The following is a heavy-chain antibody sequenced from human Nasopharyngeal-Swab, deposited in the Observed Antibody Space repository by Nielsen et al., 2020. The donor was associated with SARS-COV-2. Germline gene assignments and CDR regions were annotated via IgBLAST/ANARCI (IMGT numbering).Heavy chain of an antibody. CDR1: GFTSSSYS. J-gene: IGHJ4*02. D-gene: IGHD3-16*02. Sequence: GESLKISCAASGFTSSSYSMNWVRQAPGKGLEWVSYISSSSSTIYYADSVKGRFTISRDNAKNSLYLQMNSLRAEDTAVYYCARGSPGDYVWGSYRWGYFDYWGQGTLVTVSS. CDR3: ARGSPGDYVWGSYRWGYFDY. CDR2: ISSSSSTI. V-gene: IGHV3-48*01.